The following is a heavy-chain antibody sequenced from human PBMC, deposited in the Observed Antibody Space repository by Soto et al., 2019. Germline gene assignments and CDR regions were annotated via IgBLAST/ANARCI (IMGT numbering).Heavy chain of an antibody. V-gene: IGHV4-39*01. Sequence: SETLSLTCTVSGGSISSSSYYWGWIRQPPGKGLEWIGSIYYSGSTYYNPSLKSRVTISVDTSKNQFSLKLSSVTAADTAVYYCARLGTFPYYFDYWGQGTLVTVSS. CDR1: GGSISSSSYY. CDR2: IYYSGST. CDR3: ARLGTFPYYFDY. D-gene: IGHD3-16*01. J-gene: IGHJ4*02.